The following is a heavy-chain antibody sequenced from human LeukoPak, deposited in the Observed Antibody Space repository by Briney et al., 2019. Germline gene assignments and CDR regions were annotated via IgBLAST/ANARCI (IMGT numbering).Heavy chain of an antibody. V-gene: IGHV3-7*01. Sequence: PGGSLRLSCVASGFSFTSSWMTWVRQAPGKGLEWVANIKQDGSEKYYVDSVKGRFTISRDNAKNSLYLQMNSLRAEDTAVYSCARDGDTSGYTDWGQGTLVTVSS. D-gene: IGHD3-22*01. CDR2: IKQDGSEK. CDR1: GFSFTSSW. J-gene: IGHJ4*02. CDR3: ARDGDTSGYTD.